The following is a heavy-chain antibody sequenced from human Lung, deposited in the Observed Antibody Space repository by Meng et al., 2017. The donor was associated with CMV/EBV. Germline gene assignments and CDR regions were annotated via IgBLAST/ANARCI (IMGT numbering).Heavy chain of an antibody. D-gene: IGHD3-10*01. V-gene: IGHV4-4*02. CDR2: IPHRGSS. CDR1: GDSITNHNW. CDR3: LRRSGGSV. J-gene: IGHJ1*01. Sequence: QVQGREAGPASGKPSATLSLTCAVSGDSITNHNWWAWVRQPPGKGLEWIGEIPHRGSSAYNPSLKSRVSMSIDKSKNQFSLKLTSVTAADTAVYHCLRRSGGSVWGQGTLVTVSS.